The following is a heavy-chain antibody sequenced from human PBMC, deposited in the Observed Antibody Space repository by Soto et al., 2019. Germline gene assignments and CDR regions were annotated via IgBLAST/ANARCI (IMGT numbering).Heavy chain of an antibody. D-gene: IGHD3-10*01. CDR2: ISAYNGNT. Sequence: PGESLKISCKASGYTFTSYGISWVRQAPGQGLEWMGWISAYNGNTNYAQKLQGRVTMTTDTSTSTAYMELRSLRSDDTAVYYCARDHPPRDGSGSLPSGPWGQGTLVTVSS. V-gene: IGHV1-18*01. J-gene: IGHJ5*02. CDR3: ARDHPPRDGSGSLPSGP. CDR1: GYTFTSYG.